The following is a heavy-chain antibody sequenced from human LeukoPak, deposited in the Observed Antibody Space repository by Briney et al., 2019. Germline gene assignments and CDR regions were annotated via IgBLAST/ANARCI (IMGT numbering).Heavy chain of an antibody. CDR2: ISTSGRAT. CDR3: AKARGSSVYEQFDY. J-gene: IGHJ4*02. CDR1: GFAFSTYA. V-gene: IGHV3-23*01. Sequence: GGSLRLSCAASGFAFSTYAMTWVRQAPEKGLQWVSTISTSGRATYYADSVEGRFTISRDNSKNTLYLQMNSLRADDTAVYYCAKARGSSVYEQFDYWGQGTQVAVSP. D-gene: IGHD5/OR15-5a*01.